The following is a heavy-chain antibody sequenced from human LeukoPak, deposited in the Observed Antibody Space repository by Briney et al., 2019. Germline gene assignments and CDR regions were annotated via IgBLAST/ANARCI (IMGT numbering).Heavy chain of an antibody. CDR1: GGSFSGYY. CDR2: INHSGST. J-gene: IGHJ4*02. D-gene: IGHD3-3*01. CDR3: ARRYYDFWSGYFM. V-gene: IGHV4-34*01. Sequence: NASETLSLTCAVYGGSFSGYYWSWIRQPPGKGLEWIGEINHSGSTNYNPSLKSRVTISVDTSKNQFSLKLSSVTAADTAVYYCARRYYDFWSGYFMWGQGTLVTVSS.